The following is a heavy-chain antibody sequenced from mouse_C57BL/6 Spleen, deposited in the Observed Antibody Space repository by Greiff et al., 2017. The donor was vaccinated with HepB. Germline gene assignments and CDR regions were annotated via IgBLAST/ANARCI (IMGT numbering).Heavy chain of an antibody. J-gene: IGHJ1*03. CDR1: GYTFTDYN. D-gene: IGHD1-1*01. CDR3: ARMVLLLRYWYFDV. Sequence: VQLQQSGPELVKPGASVKIPCKASGYTFTDYNMDWVKQSHGKSLEWIGDINPNNGGTIYNQKFKGKATLTVDKSSSTAYMELRSLTSEDTAVYYCARMVLLLRYWYFDVWGTGTTVTVSS. CDR2: INPNNGGT. V-gene: IGHV1-18*01.